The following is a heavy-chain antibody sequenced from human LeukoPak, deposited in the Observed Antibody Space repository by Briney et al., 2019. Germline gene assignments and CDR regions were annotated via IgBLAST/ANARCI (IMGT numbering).Heavy chain of an antibody. CDR3: ARGGVGATTY. D-gene: IGHD1-26*01. J-gene: IGHJ4*02. V-gene: IGHV1-2*02. CDR1: GYTFTGYY. CDR2: INPNSGGT. Sequence: ASVKVSCKASGYTFTGYYMHWVRQAPGQGLEWMGWINPNSGGTNYAQKFRGRVTMTRDTSISTAYMELSRLTPGDTAVYYCARGGVGATTYWGQGTLVTVSS.